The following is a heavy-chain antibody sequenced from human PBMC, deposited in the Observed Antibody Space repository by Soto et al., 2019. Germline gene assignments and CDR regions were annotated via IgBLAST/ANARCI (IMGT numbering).Heavy chain of an antibody. V-gene: IGHV1-18*04. CDR2: ISAYNGNT. J-gene: IGHJ4*02. CDR3: ARGRIAAGYYFDY. CDR1: CYTFTSYG. Sequence: XSVKASFKGSCYTFTSYGISWVRQAPGQGLGWMGWISAYNGNTNYAQKLQGRVTMTTDTSTSTAYMELRSLRSDDTAVYYCARGRIAAGYYFDYWGQGTLVTVSS. D-gene: IGHD6-13*01.